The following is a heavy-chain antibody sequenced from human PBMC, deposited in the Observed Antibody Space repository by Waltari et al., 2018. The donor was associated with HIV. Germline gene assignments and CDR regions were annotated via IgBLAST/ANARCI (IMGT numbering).Heavy chain of an antibody. Sequence: EVQLVESGGGLVQPGGSLRVSCAASGFTFSASAIHWVRQASGKGLEWFGRIRSRGNRYATAYGASVKGRFTVSRDDSKNTAYLQMNNLKTEDTAVYYCTRALAYWGQGTLVTVSP. CDR3: TRALAY. V-gene: IGHV3-73*02. J-gene: IGHJ4*02. D-gene: IGHD3-16*01. CDR2: IRSRGNRYAT. CDR1: GFTFSASA.